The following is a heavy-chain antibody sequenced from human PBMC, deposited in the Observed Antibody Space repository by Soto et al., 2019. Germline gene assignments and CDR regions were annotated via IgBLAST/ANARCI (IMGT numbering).Heavy chain of an antibody. Sequence: SETLSLTCAVSTYSISSDYYWGWIRKPPGKGLEWIGSIYHSGSTYYNPSLKSRVTISIDTSKNQFSLKLSSATVADTAVYYCARDRERYRYSSSWFGPWGQGTLVTVSS. J-gene: IGHJ5*02. CDR1: TYSISSDYY. CDR2: IYHSGST. V-gene: IGHV4-38-2*02. D-gene: IGHD5-18*01. CDR3: ARDRERYRYSSSWFGP.